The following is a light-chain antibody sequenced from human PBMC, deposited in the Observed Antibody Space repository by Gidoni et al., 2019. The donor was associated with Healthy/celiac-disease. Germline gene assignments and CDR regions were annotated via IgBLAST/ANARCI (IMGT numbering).Light chain of an antibody. CDR1: SSDVGGYNY. V-gene: IGLV2-14*01. CDR3: SSYTSSSYVV. J-gene: IGLJ2*01. Sequence: QSALTQPASVSESPGQSITISCTGTSSDVGGYNYVSWYQQHPGKAPKLMIYDVSNRPSGVSNRFSGSKSGNTASLTISGLQAEDEADYYCSSYTSSSYVVFGGGTKLTVL. CDR2: DVS.